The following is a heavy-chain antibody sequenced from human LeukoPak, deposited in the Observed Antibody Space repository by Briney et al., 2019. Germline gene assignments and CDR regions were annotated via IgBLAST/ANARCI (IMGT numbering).Heavy chain of an antibody. J-gene: IGHJ4*02. CDR3: ARERRMVYALDY. V-gene: IGHV1-8*01. Sequence: GASVKVSCKASGYTFTSYDINWVRQATGQGLEWMGWMNPNSGNTGYAQKFQGRVTMTRNTSISTAYMELSSLRSEDTAVYYCARERRMVYALDYWGQGTLVTVSS. CDR2: MNPNSGNT. CDR1: GYTFTSYD. D-gene: IGHD2-8*01.